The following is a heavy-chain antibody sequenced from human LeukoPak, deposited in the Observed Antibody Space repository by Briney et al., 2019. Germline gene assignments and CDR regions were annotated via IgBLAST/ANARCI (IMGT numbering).Heavy chain of an antibody. D-gene: IGHD3-22*01. CDR2: ISSYNGKT. Sequence: GGSIKGSFKASCFRVSNEFLRWGGQAPGQRRGWVGWISSYNGKTNYGKNVQGRVTMTTDTSTSTAYMELRSLRSDDTAIYYCARNYDSSKDGNDYWGQGTLVTVSS. J-gene: IGHJ4*02. CDR3: ARNYDSSKDGNDY. CDR1: CFRVSNEF. V-gene: IGHV1-18*01.